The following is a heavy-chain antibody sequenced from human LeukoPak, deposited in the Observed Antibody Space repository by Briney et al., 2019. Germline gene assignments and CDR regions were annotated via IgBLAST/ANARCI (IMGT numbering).Heavy chain of an antibody. Sequence: ASVKVSCKVSGYTLTELSMHWVRQAPGKGLEWMGGFDPEDGGTIYAQKFQGRVTMTEDTSTDTAYMELNSLRSDDTAVYYCARGVRGIAVAGTMKNWFDPWGQGTLVTVSS. CDR2: FDPEDGGT. CDR1: GYTLTELS. J-gene: IGHJ5*02. D-gene: IGHD6-19*01. V-gene: IGHV1-24*01. CDR3: ARGVRGIAVAGTMKNWFDP.